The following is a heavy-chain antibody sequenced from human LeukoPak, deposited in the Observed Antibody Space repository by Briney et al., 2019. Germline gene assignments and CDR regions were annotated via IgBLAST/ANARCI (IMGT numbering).Heavy chain of an antibody. CDR1: GFTFGGYC. D-gene: IGHD5-24*01. J-gene: IGHJ4*02. CDR3: TRFATSLRGFDY. Sequence: GSLKLFCTASGFTFGGYCLGWVRQAPGQGLEWGGFIRRKAYGGTTEYAASVKGRFTISRDDSKSIAYLQMDSLKTEDTAVYYCTRFATSLRGFDYWGQGTLVTVSS. CDR2: IRRKAYGGTT. V-gene: IGHV3-49*04.